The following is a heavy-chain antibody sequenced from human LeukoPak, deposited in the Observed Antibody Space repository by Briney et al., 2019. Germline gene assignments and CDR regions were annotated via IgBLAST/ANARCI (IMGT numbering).Heavy chain of an antibody. CDR3: AKDYGGSYGPSEMDY. D-gene: IGHD5-18*01. CDR2: ISGSGGST. CDR1: GFTFSSYA. Sequence: AGGSLRLSCAASGFTFSSYAMSWVRQAPGKGLEWVSAISGSGGSTYYADSVKGRFTISRDNSKNTLYLQMNSLRAEDTAVYYCAKDYGGSYGPSEMDYWGQGTLVTVSS. V-gene: IGHV3-23*01. J-gene: IGHJ4*02.